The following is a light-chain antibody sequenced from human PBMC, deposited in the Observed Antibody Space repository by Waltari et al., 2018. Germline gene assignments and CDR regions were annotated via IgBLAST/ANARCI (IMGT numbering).Light chain of an antibody. J-gene: IGKJ1*01. CDR3: MQALQTPWT. CDR2: LGS. Sequence: DIVMTQSPLSLPVTPGETASISCRSSQSLLHSNGYNCLDWYLQKPGQAPQLLIYLGSNLASGVPDRFSGSGSGTDFTLKISRVEAEDVGVYYCMQALQTPWTFGQGTKVEIK. V-gene: IGKV2-28*01. CDR1: QSLLHSNGYNC.